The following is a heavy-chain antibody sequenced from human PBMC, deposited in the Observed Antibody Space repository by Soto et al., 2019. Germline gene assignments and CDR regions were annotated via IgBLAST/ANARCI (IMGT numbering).Heavy chain of an antibody. D-gene: IGHD6-6*01. V-gene: IGHV3-33*01. CDR3: ARYSSSSGAIYYYGMDV. J-gene: IGHJ6*02. Sequence: GGSLRLSCAASGFTFSSYGMHWVRQAPGKGLEWVAVIWYDGSNKYYADSVKGRFTISRDNSKNTLYLQMNSLRAEDTAVYYCARYSSSSGAIYYYGMDVWGQGTTVTVSS. CDR2: IWYDGSNK. CDR1: GFTFSSYG.